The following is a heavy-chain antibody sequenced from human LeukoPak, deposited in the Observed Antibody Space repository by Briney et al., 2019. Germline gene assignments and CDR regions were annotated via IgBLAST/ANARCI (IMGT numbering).Heavy chain of an antibody. CDR3: ARDPSFSNSLYYYYYYMDV. CDR2: ISPYNGDT. J-gene: IGHJ6*03. CDR1: GYTFTTYG. Sequence: ASVKVSCKASGYTFTTYGISWVRQAPGQGLEWMGWISPYNGDTNYAQKLQGRVTMTTDTSTSTAYMELRSLRADDTAVYFCARDPSFSNSLYYYYYYMDVWAKGTAVTVSS. D-gene: IGHD4-11*01. V-gene: IGHV1-18*01.